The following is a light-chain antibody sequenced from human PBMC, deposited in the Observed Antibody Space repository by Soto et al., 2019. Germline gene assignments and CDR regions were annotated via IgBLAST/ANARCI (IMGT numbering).Light chain of an antibody. CDR3: LQYNKWPLT. J-gene: IGKJ4*01. CDR1: QTVSSN. Sequence: ETVMTQSPATLSVSPGERATLSCRASQTVSSNLAWYQQKAGQAPRLLIYGASTRVSGIPARFSGSESGTEFTLTISSLQPEDFALYYCLQYNKWPLTFGGGTKVEI. CDR2: GAS. V-gene: IGKV3-15*01.